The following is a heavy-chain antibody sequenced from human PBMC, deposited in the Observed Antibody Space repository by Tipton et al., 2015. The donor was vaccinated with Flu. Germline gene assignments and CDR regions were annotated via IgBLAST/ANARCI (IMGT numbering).Heavy chain of an antibody. J-gene: IGHJ2*01. CDR3: ARDPGSGGNSYWYFDL. CDR2: ISSSSSYI. D-gene: IGHD4-23*01. V-gene: IGHV3-21*01. Sequence: SLRLSCAASGFTFSSYSMNWVRQAPGKGLEWVSSISSSSSYIYYADSVKGRFTISRDNAKNSLYLQMNSLRAEDTAVYYCARDPGSGGNSYWYFDLWGRGTLVTVSS. CDR1: GFTFSSYS.